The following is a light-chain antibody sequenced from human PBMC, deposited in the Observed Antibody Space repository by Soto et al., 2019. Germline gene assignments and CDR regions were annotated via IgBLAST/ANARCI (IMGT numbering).Light chain of an antibody. CDR3: QKYNSYSRT. V-gene: IGKV1-5*01. J-gene: IGKJ1*01. CDR1: QSISTY. Sequence: DLQMTQSPSALSSSVGDSVTITWRASQSISTYLEWFQQKPGKAPKLLIYDASSLESGVPSRLSGSGSGTDLNLTISRLQPDDFATYYCQKYNSYSRTFGQGTKVDIK. CDR2: DAS.